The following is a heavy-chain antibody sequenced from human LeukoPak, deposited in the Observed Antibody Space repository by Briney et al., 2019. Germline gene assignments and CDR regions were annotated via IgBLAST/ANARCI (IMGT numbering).Heavy chain of an antibody. D-gene: IGHD3-22*01. CDR2: IYPGDSDT. V-gene: IGHV5-51*01. Sequence: PGESLKISCKGSGYSFTSYWIGWVRQMPGKGLEWMGIIYPGDSDTRYSPSFQGQVTISADKSISTAYLQWSSLKASDTAMYYCARSGGQWLVRDYYDSSGSTNNEYAFDIWGQGTMVTVSS. CDR1: GYSFTSYW. J-gene: IGHJ3*02. CDR3: ARSGGQWLVRDYYDSSGSTNNEYAFDI.